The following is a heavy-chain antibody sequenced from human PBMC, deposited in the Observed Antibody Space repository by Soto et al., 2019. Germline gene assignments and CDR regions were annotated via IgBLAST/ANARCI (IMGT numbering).Heavy chain of an antibody. J-gene: IGHJ4*02. V-gene: IGHV3-9*01. CDR2: ISWNSGSI. D-gene: IGHD2-2*01. CDR3: AKDVTPLAYCSSTSCYLFDY. Sequence: GGSLRLSCAASGFTFDDYAMHWVRQAPGKGLEWVSGISWNSGSIGYADSVKGRFTISRDNAKNSLYLQMNSLRAEDTALYYCAKDVTPLAYCSSTSCYLFDYWGQGTLVTVSS. CDR1: GFTFDDYA.